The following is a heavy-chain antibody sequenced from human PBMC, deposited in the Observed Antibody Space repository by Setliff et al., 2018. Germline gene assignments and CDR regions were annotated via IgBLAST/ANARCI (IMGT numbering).Heavy chain of an antibody. V-gene: IGHV1-46*01. D-gene: IGHD3-10*01. CDR2: INIGGGSA. CDR3: ARAGMASLHRKGVFEH. Sequence: ASVKASCKASGYTFTSYYMYWLRQAPGQGPEWMGIINIGGGSASYAQKFQDRVTMTRDTSTSTVYLEVTSLRSEDTAVYYCARAGMASLHRKGVFEHWGQGTLVTVS. J-gene: IGHJ4*02. CDR1: GYTFTSYY.